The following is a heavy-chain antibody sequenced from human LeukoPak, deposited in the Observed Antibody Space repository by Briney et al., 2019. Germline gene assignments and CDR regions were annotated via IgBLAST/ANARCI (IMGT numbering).Heavy chain of an antibody. Sequence: PSETLSLTXTVSGGSISSSSYYWGWIRQPPGKGLEWIGSIYYSGSTYYNPSLKSRVTISVDTSKNQFSLKLSSVTAADTAVYYCARQNTAMVTSFDYWGQGTLVTVSS. CDR3: ARQNTAMVTSFDY. V-gene: IGHV4-39*01. D-gene: IGHD5-18*01. CDR2: IYYSGST. CDR1: GGSISSSSYY. J-gene: IGHJ4*02.